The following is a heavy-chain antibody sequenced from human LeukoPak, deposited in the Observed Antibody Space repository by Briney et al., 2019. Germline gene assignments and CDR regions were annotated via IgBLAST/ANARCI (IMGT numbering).Heavy chain of an antibody. CDR3: VAYYYDSSGYLSDY. V-gene: IGHV3-53*01. D-gene: IGHD3-22*01. J-gene: IGHJ4*02. CDR1: GFTVSSNY. CDR2: IYSGGST. Sequence: GGSLRLSCAASGFTVSSNYMSWVRQAPGKGLEWVSVIYSGGSTYYADSVKGRFTISRDNSKNTLYLQMNSLRAEDTAVYYCVAYYYDSSGYLSDYWGQGTLVTVSS.